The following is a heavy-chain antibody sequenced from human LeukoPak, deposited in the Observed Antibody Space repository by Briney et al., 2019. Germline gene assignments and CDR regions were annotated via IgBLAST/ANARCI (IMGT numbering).Heavy chain of an antibody. Sequence: PGGSLRLSCAASGFTFSNFAMSWVRQAPGKGLEWVSAISGSGGSTYYADSVKGRFTISRDNSKNTLYLQMNSLRAEDTAVYYCAKAFRTAVATPEELAFDIWGQGSMVTVSS. J-gene: IGHJ3*02. CDR1: GFTFSNFA. D-gene: IGHD6-19*01. CDR3: AKAFRTAVATPEELAFDI. V-gene: IGHV3-23*01. CDR2: ISGSGGST.